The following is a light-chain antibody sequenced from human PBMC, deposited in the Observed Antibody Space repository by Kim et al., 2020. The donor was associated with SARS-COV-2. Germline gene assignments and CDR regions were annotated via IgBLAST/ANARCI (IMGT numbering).Light chain of an antibody. Sequence: GQSITVSCTGTSSDVGVYNVVSWHQQHPGKAPQLMIFYVSKRPSGVSNRFSGSKSGNTASLTICGLQAEDEADYYCSSYTSSSTRVFGGGTQLTVL. CDR1: SSDVGVYNV. V-gene: IGLV2-14*04. J-gene: IGLJ3*02. CDR3: SSYTSSSTRV. CDR2: YVS.